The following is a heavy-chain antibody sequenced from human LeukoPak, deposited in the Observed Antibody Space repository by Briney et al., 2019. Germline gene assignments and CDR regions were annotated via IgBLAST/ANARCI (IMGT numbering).Heavy chain of an antibody. CDR1: GFSLGAYA. J-gene: IGHJ6*02. V-gene: IGHV3-43*02. CDR2: INADGGRT. CDR3: ATWAFYHDLDV. D-gene: IGHD3-3*01. Sequence: HAGGSLRLSCVASGFSLGAYAMHWVRHARGKGLEWVSHINADGGRTYYADAVKGRFTISRDNSKDSLYLQMTGLRAEDSAVYYCATWAFYHDLDVWGRGTTVTVSS.